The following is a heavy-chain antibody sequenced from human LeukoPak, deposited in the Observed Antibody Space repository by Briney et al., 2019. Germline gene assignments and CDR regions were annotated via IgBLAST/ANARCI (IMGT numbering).Heavy chain of an antibody. CDR2: ISYDGSNK. V-gene: IGHV3-30*18. CDR1: GFTFSSYG. CDR3: AKDPPSGRLDYGVYYFDY. D-gene: IGHD4-17*01. Sequence: GGSLRLSCAASGFTFSSYGMHWVRQAPGKGLEWVAVISYDGSNKYYADSVKGRFTISRDNSKNTLYLQMNSLRAEDTAVYYCAKDPPSGRLDYGVYYFDYWGQGTLVTVSS. J-gene: IGHJ4*02.